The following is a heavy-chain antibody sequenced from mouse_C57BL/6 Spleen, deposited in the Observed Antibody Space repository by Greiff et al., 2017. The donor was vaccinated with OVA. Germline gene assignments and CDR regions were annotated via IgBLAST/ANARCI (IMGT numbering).Heavy chain of an antibody. D-gene: IGHD1-1*01. CDR2: ISSGGSYT. CDR1: GFTFSSYG. J-gene: IGHJ2*01. Sequence: EVQVVESGGDLVKPGGSLKLSCAASGFTFSSYGMSWVRQTPDKRLEWVATISSGGSYTYYPDSVKGRFTISRDNAKNTLYLQMSSLKSEDTAMYYCARHEDSYGSSYYFDYWGQGTTLTVSS. CDR3: ARHEDSYGSSYYFDY. V-gene: IGHV5-6*01.